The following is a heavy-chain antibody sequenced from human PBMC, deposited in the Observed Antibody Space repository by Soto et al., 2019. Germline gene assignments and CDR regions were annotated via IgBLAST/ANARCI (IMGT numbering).Heavy chain of an antibody. Sequence: SETLSLTCTVSGGSISSYYWSWIRQPPGKGLEWIGYIYYSGSTNYNPSLKSRVAISVDKSKNQFSLKLSSVTAADTAVYYCARDLVGATYFDYWGQGTLVTVSS. D-gene: IGHD1-26*01. J-gene: IGHJ4*02. CDR1: GGSISSYY. CDR3: ARDLVGATYFDY. CDR2: IYYSGST. V-gene: IGHV4-59*01.